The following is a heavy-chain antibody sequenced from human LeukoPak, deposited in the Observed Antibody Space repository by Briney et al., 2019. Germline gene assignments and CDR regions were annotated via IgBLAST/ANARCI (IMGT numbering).Heavy chain of an antibody. V-gene: IGHV3-30*03. J-gene: IGHJ4*02. D-gene: IGHD2-21*02. CDR2: MSYDGSNK. CDR3: ARDPGDTQKGSVYYSDH. CDR1: GFTFRSYG. Sequence: PGGSLRLSCAASGFTFRSYGMHWVRQAPGKGLEWVAVMSYDGSNKYYADSVKGRFTISRDNSKNTLFLQMNSLRAEDTAVYYCARDPGDTQKGSVYYSDHWGQGTLVTVSS.